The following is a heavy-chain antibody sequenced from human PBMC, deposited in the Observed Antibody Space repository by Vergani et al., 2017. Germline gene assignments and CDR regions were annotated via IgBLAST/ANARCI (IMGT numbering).Heavy chain of an antibody. CDR3: ALDSSGYYRFDY. CDR1: GGSISSYY. Sequence: QVQLQESGPGLVKPSETLSLTCTVSGGSISSYYWSWIRQPPGKGLEWIGYIYYSGSTNYNPSLKSRVTISVDTSKNQFSLKLSSVTAADTAVYYCALDSSGYYRFDYWGQGTLVTVSS. V-gene: IGHV4-59*12. J-gene: IGHJ4*02. CDR2: IYYSGST. D-gene: IGHD3-22*01.